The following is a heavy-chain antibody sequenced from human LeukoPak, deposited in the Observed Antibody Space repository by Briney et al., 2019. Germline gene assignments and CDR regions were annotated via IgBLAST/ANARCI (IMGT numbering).Heavy chain of an antibody. CDR1: GGSISSYY. V-gene: IGHV4-59*05. J-gene: IGHJ4*02. CDR3: ARELGYCSGGSCYGGTFDY. CDR2: IYYSGST. Sequence: SETLSLTCTVSGGSISSYYWSWIRQPPGKGLEWIGSIYYSGSTYYNPSLKSRVTISVDTSKNQFSLKLSSVTAADTAVYYCARELGYCSGGSCYGGTFDYWGQGTLVTVSS. D-gene: IGHD2-15*01.